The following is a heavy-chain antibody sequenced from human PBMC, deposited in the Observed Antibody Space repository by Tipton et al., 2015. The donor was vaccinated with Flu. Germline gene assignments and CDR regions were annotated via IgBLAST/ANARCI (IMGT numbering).Heavy chain of an antibody. CDR1: GYSFTNFW. V-gene: IGHV5-51*01. Sequence: QLVQSGAEVKKPGESLKISCKGSGYSFTNFWIGWVRQMPGKGLEWMGIIYPGDSNTRYSPSLQGQVTISADKSISTAYVQWSSLKASDTAIYYCARGYSGSYRTSLDYWGQGTLVTVSS. CDR3: ARGYSGSYRTSLDY. D-gene: IGHD1-26*01. CDR2: IYPGDSNT. J-gene: IGHJ4*02.